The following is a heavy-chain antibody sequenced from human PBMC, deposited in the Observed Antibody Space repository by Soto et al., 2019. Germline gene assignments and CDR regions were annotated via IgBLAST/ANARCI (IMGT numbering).Heavy chain of an antibody. Sequence: SETLSLTCAVYGGSFSGYYWSWIRQPPGKGLEWIGEINHSGSTNYNPSLKSRVTISVDTSKNQFSLKLSSVTAADTAVYYCARGYGDKGGYYYYGMDVWGQGPTVT. V-gene: IGHV4-34*01. D-gene: IGHD4-17*01. CDR2: INHSGST. CDR3: ARGYGDKGGYYYYGMDV. CDR1: GGSFSGYY. J-gene: IGHJ6*02.